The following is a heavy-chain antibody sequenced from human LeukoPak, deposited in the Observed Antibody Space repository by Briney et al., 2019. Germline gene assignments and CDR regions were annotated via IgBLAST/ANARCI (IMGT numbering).Heavy chain of an antibody. V-gene: IGHV4-59*01. CDR3: AREIGDRDGYSFDY. CDR2: IYYSGST. J-gene: IGHJ4*02. Sequence: SETLSLNCTVSGGSISSYYWSWIRQPPGKGLEWIGYIYYSGSTNYNPSLKSRVTISVDTSKNQFSLKLSSVTAADTAVYYCAREIGDRDGYSFDYWGQGTLVTVSS. CDR1: GGSISSYY. D-gene: IGHD5-24*01.